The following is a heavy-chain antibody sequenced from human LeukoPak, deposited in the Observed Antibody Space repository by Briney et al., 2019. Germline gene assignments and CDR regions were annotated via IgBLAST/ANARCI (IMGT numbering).Heavy chain of an antibody. Sequence: PGGSLRLSCVASGFTFSNYAMNWVRQAPGKGLEWVSYISSSGSTIYYADSVKGRFTISRDNAKNSLYLQMNSLRAEDTAVYYCASSRMTAMGDAFDIWGQGTMVTVSS. CDR1: GFTFSNYA. CDR2: ISSSGSTI. J-gene: IGHJ3*02. D-gene: IGHD2-21*02. CDR3: ASSRMTAMGDAFDI. V-gene: IGHV3-48*03.